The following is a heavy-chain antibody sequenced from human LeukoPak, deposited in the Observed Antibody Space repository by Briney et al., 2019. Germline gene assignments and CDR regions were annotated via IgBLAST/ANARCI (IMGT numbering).Heavy chain of an antibody. CDR2: IYYGGST. Sequence: SETLSLTCTVSGGSISSGGYYWGWIRQPPGKGLEWIGNIYYGGSTYYNSSLESRVTISVDTSKNHFSLNLSSVTAADTAVYYCARATGWGILTGYYRTFDYWGQGTLVTVSS. V-gene: IGHV4-39*07. J-gene: IGHJ4*02. D-gene: IGHD3-9*01. CDR3: ARATGWGILTGYYRTFDY. CDR1: GGSISSGGYY.